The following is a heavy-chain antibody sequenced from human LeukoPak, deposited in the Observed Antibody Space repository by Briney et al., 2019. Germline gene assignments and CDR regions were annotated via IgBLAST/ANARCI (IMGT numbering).Heavy chain of an antibody. CDR3: ARGITYTVVAATPDY. J-gene: IGHJ4*02. CDR2: IYYSGST. Sequence: PSETLSLTCTVSGGSISSYYWSWIRQPPGKGLEWIGYIYYSGSTNYNPSLKSRVTISVDTSKNQFSLKLSSVTAADTAVYYCARGITYTVVAATPDYWGQGTLVTVSS. D-gene: IGHD2-15*01. V-gene: IGHV4-59*08. CDR1: GGSISSYY.